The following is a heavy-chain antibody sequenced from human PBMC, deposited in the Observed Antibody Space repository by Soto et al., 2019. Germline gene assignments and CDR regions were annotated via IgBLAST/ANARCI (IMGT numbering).Heavy chain of an antibody. CDR1: GFTFSSYA. CDR2: TSGSGGTT. D-gene: IGHD6-19*01. V-gene: IGHV3-23*01. J-gene: IGHJ1*01. CDR3: ARALPGIAVAGKRYFQH. Sequence: PGGSLRLSCAASGFTFSSYAMSWVRQAPGKGLEWVSTTSGSGGTTYYADSVKGRFTISRDNSKNTLYLQMNSLRAEDTAVYYCARALPGIAVAGKRYFQHWGQGTLVTVSS.